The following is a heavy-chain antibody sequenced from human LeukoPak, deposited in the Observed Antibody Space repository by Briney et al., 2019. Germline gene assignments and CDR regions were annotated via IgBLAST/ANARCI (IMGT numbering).Heavy chain of an antibody. CDR2: VNPNNGNT. J-gene: IGHJ5*02. V-gene: IGHV1-8*01. Sequence: ASVKVSCKASGYTFTKYNINWVRQATGQGLEWMGWVNPNNGNTVYAQKFRGRVSITRDTSINTVYMELSSLRSEDTAVYYYARADTYGGPDWFDPWGQGTPVTVSS. CDR3: ARADTYGGPDWFDP. CDR1: GYTFTKYN. D-gene: IGHD4/OR15-4a*01.